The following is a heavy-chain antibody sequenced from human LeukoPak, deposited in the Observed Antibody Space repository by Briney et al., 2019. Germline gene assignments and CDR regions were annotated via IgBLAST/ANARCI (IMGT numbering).Heavy chain of an antibody. D-gene: IGHD3-22*01. Sequence: GGSLRLSCAASGFTFSSYEMNWVRQAPGKGLEWVSYISSSGSTIYYADSVKGRFTISRDNAKNSLYLQMNSLRAEDTAVYYCARNYYDSSGYFDYWGQGTLVTVSS. J-gene: IGHJ4*02. V-gene: IGHV3-48*03. CDR2: ISSSGSTI. CDR3: ARNYYDSSGYFDY. CDR1: GFTFSSYE.